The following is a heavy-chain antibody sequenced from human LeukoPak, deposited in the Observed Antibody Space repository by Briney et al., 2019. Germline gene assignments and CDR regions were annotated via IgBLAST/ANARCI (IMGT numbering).Heavy chain of an antibody. CDR2: IYTSGST. CDR1: GGSISSYY. CDR3: ARVGSSSLDYYYYYMDV. V-gene: IGHV4-4*07. J-gene: IGHJ6*03. Sequence: SETLSLTCTVSGGSISSYYWGWIRQPAGKGLEWIGRIYTSGSTNYNPSLKSRVTMSVDTSKNQFSLKLSSVTAADTAVYYCARVGSSSLDYYYYYMDVWGKGTTVTVSS. D-gene: IGHD6-6*01.